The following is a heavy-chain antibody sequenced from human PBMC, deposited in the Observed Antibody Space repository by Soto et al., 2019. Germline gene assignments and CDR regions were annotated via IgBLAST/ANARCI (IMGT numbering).Heavy chain of an antibody. D-gene: IGHD3-10*01. CDR3: TRAAWFPYLSFY. CDR2: ISSSGSTA. CDR1: GFTFSRFE. Sequence: GSLRLSCAASGFTFSRFELHWVRQAPGNGLEWISYISSSGSTAYYESSVEGRFTISRDNANNSVYLQMDSLRAEDTALYYCTRAAWFPYLSFYWGQGALVTV. V-gene: IGHV3-48*03. J-gene: IGHJ4*02.